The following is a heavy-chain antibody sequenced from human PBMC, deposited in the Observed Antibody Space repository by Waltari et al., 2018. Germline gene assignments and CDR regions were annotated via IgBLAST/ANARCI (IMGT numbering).Heavy chain of an antibody. CDR1: GYTFTSYD. Sequence: QVQLVQSGAEVKKPGASVKVSCKASGYTFTSYDINWVRQATGQGLEWMGGFDPEDGETIYAQKFQGRVTMTEDTSTDTAYMELSSLRSEDTAVYYCAPAIVGATLSFDYWGQGTLVTVSS. V-gene: IGHV1-24*01. D-gene: IGHD1-26*01. CDR2: FDPEDGET. CDR3: APAIVGATLSFDY. J-gene: IGHJ4*02.